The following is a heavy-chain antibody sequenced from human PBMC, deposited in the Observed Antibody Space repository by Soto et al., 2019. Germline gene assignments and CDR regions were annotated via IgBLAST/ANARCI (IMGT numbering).Heavy chain of an antibody. CDR2: IYYSGST. V-gene: IGHV4-59*08. CDR3: ARPADSSGYGFLAVAGAFDI. CDR1: GCSISSFY. Sequence: PSETLSLTCTVSGCSISSFYWNWIRQPPGKGLEWIGYIYYSGSTNYNPSLKSRVTISVDTSKNQFSLKLSSVTAADTAVYYCARPADSSGYGFLAVAGAFDIWGQGTMVTVSS. D-gene: IGHD6-19*01. J-gene: IGHJ3*02.